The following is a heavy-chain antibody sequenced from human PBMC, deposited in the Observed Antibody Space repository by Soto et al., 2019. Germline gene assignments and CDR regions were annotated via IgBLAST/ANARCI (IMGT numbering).Heavy chain of an antibody. CDR1: GHSLSSGGYY. D-gene: IGHD6-19*01. Sequence: SETLSLTCTVSGHSLSSGGYYWSWIRQHPGKGLEWVGYIYFTGSTLYNPSLKSRLVMSLDTSKNQFSLRLTSVTAADTAVHFCARDWGSSGWPNWGQGTLVTVSS. V-gene: IGHV4-31*03. J-gene: IGHJ4*02. CDR3: ARDWGSSGWPN. CDR2: IYFTGST.